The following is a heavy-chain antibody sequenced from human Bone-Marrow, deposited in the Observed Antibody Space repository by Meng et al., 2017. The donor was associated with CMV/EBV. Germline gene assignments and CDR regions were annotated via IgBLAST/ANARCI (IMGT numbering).Heavy chain of an antibody. CDR3: AKDMGTAMALGMDF. J-gene: IGHJ6*02. Sequence: SLRLSCAVSGFTVSSNYMSWVRQAPGKGLEWVSGISWNSGSIGYADSVKGRFTISRDNAKNSLYLQMNSLRAEDMALYYCAKDMGTAMALGMDFWGQETTVTVSS. CDR2: ISWNSGSI. CDR1: GFTVSSNY. V-gene: IGHV3-9*03. D-gene: IGHD5-18*01.